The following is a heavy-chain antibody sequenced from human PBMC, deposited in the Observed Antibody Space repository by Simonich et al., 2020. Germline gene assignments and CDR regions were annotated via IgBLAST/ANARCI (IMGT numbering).Heavy chain of an antibody. V-gene: IGHV1-2*06. Sequence: GAEVKKPGASVKVSCKASGHTFTGYYMHWVRQAPGQGLEWMGRINPNSGGTNYAQKFQGRVTMTRDTSISTAYMELSRLRSDDTAVYYCARVPGIYYYYGMDVWGQGTTVTVSS. D-gene: IGHD3-10*01. J-gene: IGHJ6*02. CDR1: GHTFTGYY. CDR2: INPNSGGT. CDR3: ARVPGIYYYYGMDV.